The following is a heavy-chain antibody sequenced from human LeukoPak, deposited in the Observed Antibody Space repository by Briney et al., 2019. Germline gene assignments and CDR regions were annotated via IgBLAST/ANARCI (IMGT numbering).Heavy chain of an antibody. CDR3: ARGTGYAVFDI. V-gene: IGHV3-74*01. J-gene: IGHJ3*02. Sequence: GGSLRLSCAASGFTFSSYWMNWVRQAPGKGLVWVSRIRSDGISTSYADSVKGRFTISRDNAKNTLYLQMNSLRAEDTAVYYCARGTGYAVFDIWGQGTMVTVSS. D-gene: IGHD5-12*01. CDR1: GFTFSSYW. CDR2: IRSDGIST.